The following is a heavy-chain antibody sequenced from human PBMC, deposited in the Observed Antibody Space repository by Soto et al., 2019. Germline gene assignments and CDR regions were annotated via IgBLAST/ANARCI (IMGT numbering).Heavy chain of an antibody. CDR3: ARQIYDSDTGPNFQYYFDS. D-gene: IGHD3-22*01. Sequence: VECLKISCKVTGYGCSGCWITWGLQKPGRGREWMGRIDRSDSQTHYSPSFRGDVTISVTKSITTVFLQWSSLRASDTAMYYCARQIYDSDTGPNFQYYFDSWGQGTPVTVSS. CDR2: IDRSDSQT. J-gene: IGHJ4*02. CDR1: GYGCSGCW. V-gene: IGHV5-10-1*01.